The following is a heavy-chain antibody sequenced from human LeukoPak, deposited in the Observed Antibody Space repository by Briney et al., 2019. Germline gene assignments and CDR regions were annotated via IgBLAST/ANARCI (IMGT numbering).Heavy chain of an antibody. CDR1: GFTFSSYA. CDR3: AKDTTFNDFWSDHSPDAFDI. CDR2: ISGSGGST. J-gene: IGHJ3*02. Sequence: GGSLRLSCAASGFTFSSYAMSWVRQAPGKGLEWVSAISGSGGSTYYADSVKGRFTISRDNSKNTLHLQMNSLRAEDTAVYYCAKDTTFNDFWSDHSPDAFDIWGQGTMVTVSS. V-gene: IGHV3-23*01. D-gene: IGHD3-3*01.